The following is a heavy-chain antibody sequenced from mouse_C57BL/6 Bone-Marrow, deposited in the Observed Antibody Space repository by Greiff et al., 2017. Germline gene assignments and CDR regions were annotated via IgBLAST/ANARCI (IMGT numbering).Heavy chain of an antibody. CDR3: ARERDYCGSRNARDY. CDR2: INPGSGGT. Sequence: QVQLQQSGAELVRPGTSVKLSCKASGYAFTNYLIDWVKQRPGQGLEWIGVINPGSGGTNYNEKFKGKATLTADKSSSTAYMQLSSLTSDDSAVEFCARERDYCGSRNARDYGGQGTSVTVSS. CDR1: GYAFTNYL. D-gene: IGHD1-1*01. J-gene: IGHJ4*01. V-gene: IGHV1-54*01.